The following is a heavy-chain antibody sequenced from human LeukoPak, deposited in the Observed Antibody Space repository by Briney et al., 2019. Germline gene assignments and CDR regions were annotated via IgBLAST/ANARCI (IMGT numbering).Heavy chain of an antibody. Sequence: GRYLRLSCAASGFTFSSYAMHGVRQAPGKGLEWLAVISYDGSNKYYADSVKGRFTISRDNSKNTLYLQMNSLRAEDTAVYYCARDGRGSGSYYWAYYGMDVWGQGTTVTVSS. CDR3: ARDGRGSGSYYWAYYGMDV. J-gene: IGHJ6*02. CDR1: GFTFSSYA. V-gene: IGHV3-30*04. D-gene: IGHD3-10*01. CDR2: ISYDGSNK.